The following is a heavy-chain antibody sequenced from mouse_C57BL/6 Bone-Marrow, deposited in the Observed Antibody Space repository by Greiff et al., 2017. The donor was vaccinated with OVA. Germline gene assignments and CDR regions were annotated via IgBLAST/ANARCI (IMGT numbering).Heavy chain of an antibody. J-gene: IGHJ4*01. Sequence: EVMLVESGGGLVKPGGSLKLSCAASGFTFSSYAMSWVRQTPEKRLEWVATISDGSSYTYYPDNVKGRFTISRDNAKNNLYLQMSHLTPEDTAMYYCARGEYAYDYAMDYWGQGTAVTVSS. CDR1: GFTFSSYA. CDR3: ARGEYAYDYAMDY. CDR2: ISDGSSYT. V-gene: IGHV5-4*03. D-gene: IGHD5-2*01.